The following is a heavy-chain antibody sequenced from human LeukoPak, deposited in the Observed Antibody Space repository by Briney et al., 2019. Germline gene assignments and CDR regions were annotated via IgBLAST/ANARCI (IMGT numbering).Heavy chain of an antibody. V-gene: IGHV3-33*01. CDR1: GFSFSTYG. D-gene: IGHD3-16*01. CDR2: IWNAGTNT. J-gene: IGHJ4*02. Sequence: GGSLRLSCAASGFSFSTYGMPWVRQAPGKGLEWVALIWNAGTNTYYADSVKGRFTISRDNSKNTLYLQMNSLRAEDTAVYYCAGDTPPGGDYYFDYWGQGTLVIVSS. CDR3: AGDTPPGGDYYFDY.